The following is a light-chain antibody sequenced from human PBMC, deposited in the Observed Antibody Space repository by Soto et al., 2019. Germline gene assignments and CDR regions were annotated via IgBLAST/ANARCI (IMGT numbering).Light chain of an antibody. J-gene: IGKJ4*01. CDR1: QDIRDA. V-gene: IGKV1-27*01. Sequence: DIQMTQSPSSLSASVGDRVTITCRASQDIRDALGWYQQKPGKVPKRLIYGASSLQSGVPSRFSGSGSGTDFTLTISSLQPEDVAIYYCQKFTSAPFTFGGGTKVDIK. CDR2: GAS. CDR3: QKFTSAPFT.